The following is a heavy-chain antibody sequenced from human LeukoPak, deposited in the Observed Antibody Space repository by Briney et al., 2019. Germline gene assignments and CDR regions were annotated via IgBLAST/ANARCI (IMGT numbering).Heavy chain of an antibody. CDR2: IYHNGST. Sequence: SETLSLTCTVSGGSLRRAGYCWGWIRQPPGKGLEWIGSIYHNGSTCNNPSLKSRVILSVDTSRNQFSLKLSSVTAADTAVYYCARHVGHDFWSGYRSVDPWGQGTLVTVSS. V-gene: IGHV4-39*01. CDR1: GGSLRRAGYC. D-gene: IGHD3-3*01. J-gene: IGHJ5*02. CDR3: ARHVGHDFWSGYRSVDP.